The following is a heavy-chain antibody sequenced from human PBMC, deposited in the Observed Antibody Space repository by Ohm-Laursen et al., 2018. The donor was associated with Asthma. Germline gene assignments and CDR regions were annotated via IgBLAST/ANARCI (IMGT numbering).Heavy chain of an antibody. Sequence: TQTLTLTCTFSGFSLGTSEVRVSWIRQPPGKALEWLARIDWDDDKLYSTPLKTRLTISKDTSKNQVVLRMTNMDPVDTATYYCARTRGYSYVYWGQGALVTVSS. CDR1: GFSLGTSEVR. D-gene: IGHD5-18*01. J-gene: IGHJ4*02. V-gene: IGHV2-70*04. CDR2: IDWDDDK. CDR3: ARTRGYSYVY.